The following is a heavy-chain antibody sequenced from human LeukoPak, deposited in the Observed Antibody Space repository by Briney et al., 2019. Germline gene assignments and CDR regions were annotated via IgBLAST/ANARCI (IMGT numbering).Heavy chain of an antibody. Sequence: ASVKVSCKASGGTFSSYAISWVRQAPGQGLEWMGRIIPILGIANYAQNFQGRVTITADKSTTTVFMELTSLRSEDTAVYYCAAGRYSSGWYSDSWGQGTLVTVSS. V-gene: IGHV1-69*04. CDR2: IIPILGIA. CDR3: AAGRYSSGWYSDS. J-gene: IGHJ4*02. CDR1: GGTFSSYA. D-gene: IGHD6-25*01.